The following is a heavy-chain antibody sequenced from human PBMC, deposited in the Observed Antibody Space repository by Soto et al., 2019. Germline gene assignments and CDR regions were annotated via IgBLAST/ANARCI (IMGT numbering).Heavy chain of an antibody. CDR1: GFTFSNAW. V-gene: IGHV3-15*01. J-gene: IGHJ6*03. Sequence: GGSLRLSCAASGFTFSNAWMSWVRQAPGKGQEWVGRIKSKTDGGTTDYAAPVKGRFTISRDDSKNRLYLQMNSMKTEDTAVYYCTTAGRTYYDFRSGYPPRYYYYMDVWGKGTTVTVSS. CDR2: IKSKTDGGTT. CDR3: TTAGRTYYDFRSGYPPRYYYYMDV. D-gene: IGHD3-3*01.